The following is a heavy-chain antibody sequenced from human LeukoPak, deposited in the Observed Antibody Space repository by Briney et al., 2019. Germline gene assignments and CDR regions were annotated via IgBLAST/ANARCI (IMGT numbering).Heavy chain of an antibody. CDR1: GGSISTHY. V-gene: IGHV4-59*11. CDR3: ARGSRQIDY. Sequence: SETLSLTCTVSGGSISTHYWTWIRQPPGKGLEWIGYIYFTGSTSYNPSLKSRVTISVDASKNQFSLKLSSVTDADTAMYYCARGSRQIDYWGQGTLVTVSS. CDR2: IYFTGST. J-gene: IGHJ4*02.